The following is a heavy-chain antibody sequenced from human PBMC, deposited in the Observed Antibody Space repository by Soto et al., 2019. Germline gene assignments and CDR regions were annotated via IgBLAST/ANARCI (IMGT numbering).Heavy chain of an antibody. Sequence: RGSLRLSCAASGFTFTDAWMSWVRQAPGKGLEWVGRIKSKTDVGTRDYAAPVKGRFTISRDESKTTLYLQMNSLKTEDTAVYYCTAPLTCSGFDLGYLGEGTLVNVS. CDR3: TAPLTCSGFDLGY. CDR1: GFTFTDAW. V-gene: IGHV3-15*01. J-gene: IGHJ4*02. D-gene: IGHD5-12*01. CDR2: IKSKTDVGTR.